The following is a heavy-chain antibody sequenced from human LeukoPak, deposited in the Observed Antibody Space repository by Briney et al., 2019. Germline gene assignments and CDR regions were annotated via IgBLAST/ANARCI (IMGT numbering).Heavy chain of an antibody. J-gene: IGHJ4*02. Sequence: ASVKVSCKASGYTFTGYYMHWVRRAPGQGLEWMGWINPNSGGTNYAQKFQGKVTTTRDTSISTAYMELSRLRSDDTAVYYCARDYYYGSGSYYPGDWGQGTLVTVSS. CDR2: INPNSGGT. CDR3: ARDYYYGSGSYYPGD. V-gene: IGHV1-2*02. CDR1: GYTFTGYY. D-gene: IGHD3-10*01.